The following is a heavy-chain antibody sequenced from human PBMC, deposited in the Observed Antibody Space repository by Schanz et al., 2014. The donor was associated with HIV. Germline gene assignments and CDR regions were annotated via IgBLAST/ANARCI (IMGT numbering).Heavy chain of an antibody. D-gene: IGHD1-26*01. CDR2: VIGSGVRT. CDR3: AKAKGSYSATTFYFDF. Sequence: VLLVESGGGVVQPGGSLRLSCAVSGFTITSYGMSWVRQAPGRGLEWVSTVIGSGVRTIYADSVKGRFTISRDNSKNTLSLHMNSLRVEDTAVYYCAKAKGSYSATTFYFDFWGQGTLVTVSS. V-gene: IGHV3-23*04. J-gene: IGHJ4*02. CDR1: GFTITSYG.